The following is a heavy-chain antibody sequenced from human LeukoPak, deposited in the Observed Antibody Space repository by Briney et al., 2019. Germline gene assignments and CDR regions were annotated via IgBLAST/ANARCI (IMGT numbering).Heavy chain of an antibody. D-gene: IGHD3-22*01. CDR2: ISAYNGNT. Sequence: GASVKVSRKASGYTFTSYGISWVRQAPGQGLEWMGWISAYNGNTNYAQKLQGRVTMTTDTSTSTAYMELSRLRSDDTAVYYCARDNPDYYDSSRPAYYYYYMDVWGKGTTVTVSS. J-gene: IGHJ6*03. CDR1: GYTFTSYG. V-gene: IGHV1-18*01. CDR3: ARDNPDYYDSSRPAYYYYYMDV.